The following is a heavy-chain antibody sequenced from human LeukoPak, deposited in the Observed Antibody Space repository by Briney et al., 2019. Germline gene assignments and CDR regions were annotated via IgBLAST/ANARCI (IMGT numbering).Heavy chain of an antibody. V-gene: IGHV3-49*04. CDR1: GFTFGDYA. CDR2: IRSKAYGGTT. CDR3: TRERGWYEPYFDY. J-gene: IGHJ4*02. D-gene: IGHD6-19*01. Sequence: GSLRPSCTASGFTFGDYAMSWVRQAPGKGLEWVGFIRSKAYGGTTEYAASVKGRFTISRDDSKSIAYLQMNSLKTEDTAVYYCTRERGWYEPYFDYWGQGTLVTVSS.